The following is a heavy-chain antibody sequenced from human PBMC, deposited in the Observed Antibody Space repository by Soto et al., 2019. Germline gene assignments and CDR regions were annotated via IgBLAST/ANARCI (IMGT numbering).Heavy chain of an antibody. Sequence: SETLSLTCTVSGGSISSGDYYWSWIRQPPGKGLEWIGYIYYSGSTYYNPSLKSRVTISVDTSKNQFSLKLSSVTAADTAVYYCARAGRWLSKKAPVDYWGQGTLVTSPQ. D-gene: IGHD5-12*01. CDR1: GGSISSGDYY. CDR3: ARAGRWLSKKAPVDY. J-gene: IGHJ4*02. CDR2: IYYSGST. V-gene: IGHV4-30-4*01.